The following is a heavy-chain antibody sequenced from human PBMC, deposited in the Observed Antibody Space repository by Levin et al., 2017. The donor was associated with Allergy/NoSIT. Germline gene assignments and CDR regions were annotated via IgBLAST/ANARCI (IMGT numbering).Heavy chain of an antibody. V-gene: IGHV3-23*01. CDR3: AKSPSTTTSY. J-gene: IGHJ4*02. Sequence: GGSLRLSCAGSGFTFSSYVMSWVRQAPGKGLEWVSCISGSGGSTYYADSVKGRFTISRDNSKNTLYLQMNSLRAEDTAVYYCAKSPSTTTSYWGQGTLVTVSS. CDR2: ISGSGGST. CDR1: GFTFSSYV. D-gene: IGHD1-7*01.